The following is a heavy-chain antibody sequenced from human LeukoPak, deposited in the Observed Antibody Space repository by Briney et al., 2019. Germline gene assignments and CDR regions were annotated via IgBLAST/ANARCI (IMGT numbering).Heavy chain of an antibody. CDR3: ARESTETGQWQVLFDI. CDR2: IYTSGST. Sequence: PSETLSLTCTVSGGSINSGSYYWSWIRQPAGKGLEWIGRIYTSGSTNYNPSLKSRVTISVDTSKNQFSLKLSSVTAADTAVYYCARESTETGQWQVLFDIWGQGTMVTVSS. D-gene: IGHD6-19*01. J-gene: IGHJ3*02. V-gene: IGHV4-61*02. CDR1: GGSINSGSYY.